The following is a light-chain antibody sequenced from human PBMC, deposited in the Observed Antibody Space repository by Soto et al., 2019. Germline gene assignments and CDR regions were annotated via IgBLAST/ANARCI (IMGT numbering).Light chain of an antibody. CDR1: QTVYSY. J-gene: IGKJ4*01. Sequence: EIFLTQSPATLSLSPGQRAVLSCRASQTVYSYLAWYQHKPGQAPNLLIYDASKRATDIPPRFSGSGYGTDFTLTISSLEPDDVSVYYCQQRANWPPLTFGRGTKVE. CDR3: QQRANWPPLT. V-gene: IGKV3-11*01. CDR2: DAS.